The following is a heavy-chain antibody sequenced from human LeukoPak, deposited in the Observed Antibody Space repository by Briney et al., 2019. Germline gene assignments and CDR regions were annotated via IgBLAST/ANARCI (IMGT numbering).Heavy chain of an antibody. J-gene: IGHJ5*02. D-gene: IGHD2-2*01. CDR3: ARDWPEHCSSTSCYGWFDP. CDR2: VNPNSGGT. CDR1: GYTFTGYY. Sequence: EASVKVSCKASGYTFTGYYMHWVRQAPGQGLEWMGWVNPNSGGTNYAQKFQGRVTMTRDTSISTAYMELSRLRSDDTAVYYCARDWPEHCSSTSCYGWFDPWGQGTLVTVSS. V-gene: IGHV1-2*02.